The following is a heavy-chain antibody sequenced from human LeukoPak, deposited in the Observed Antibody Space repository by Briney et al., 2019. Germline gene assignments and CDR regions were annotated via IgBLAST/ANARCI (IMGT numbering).Heavy chain of an antibody. D-gene: IGHD3-22*01. J-gene: IGHJ4*02. CDR3: ARADPYYYDSSGYRDY. Sequence: GASVKVSCKASGYTLTGYYMHWVRQAPGQGLEWMGWINPNSGGTNYAQKFQGRVTMTRDTSISTAYMELSRLRSDDTAVYYCARADPYYYDSSGYRDYWGQGTLVTVSS. CDR2: INPNSGGT. CDR1: GYTLTGYY. V-gene: IGHV1-2*02.